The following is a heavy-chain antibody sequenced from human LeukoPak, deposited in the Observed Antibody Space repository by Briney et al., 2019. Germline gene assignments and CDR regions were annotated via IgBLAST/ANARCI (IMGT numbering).Heavy chain of an antibody. CDR2: IRYDGSNK. Sequence: GGSLRLSCAASGFTFSSYGMHWVRQAPGKGLEWVAFIRYDGSNKYYADSVKGRFTISRDNSENTLYLQMNSLRAEDTAVYYCAKDKVIAIDYWGQGTLVTVSS. CDR1: GFTFSSYG. CDR3: AKDKVIAIDY. D-gene: IGHD2-21*01. J-gene: IGHJ4*02. V-gene: IGHV3-30*02.